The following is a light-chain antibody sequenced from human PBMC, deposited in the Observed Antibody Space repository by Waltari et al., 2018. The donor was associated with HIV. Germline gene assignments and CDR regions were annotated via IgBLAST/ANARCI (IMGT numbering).Light chain of an antibody. V-gene: IGLV1-47*01. Sequence: QSVLTQPPSASGTPGQRVTISCSGSSSNIGSKYVYWYQQLPGTAPKLWMYRSAQRPSGVPDRFYRSKSGTSASLAISGLRSEDGADYYCAAWDDSLSGRGVFGGGAELTVL. CDR1: SSNIGSKY. CDR2: RSA. J-gene: IGLJ2*01. CDR3: AAWDDSLSGRGV.